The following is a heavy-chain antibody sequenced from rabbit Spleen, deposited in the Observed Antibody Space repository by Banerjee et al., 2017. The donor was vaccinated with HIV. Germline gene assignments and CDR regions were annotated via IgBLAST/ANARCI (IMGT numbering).Heavy chain of an antibody. CDR2: IDPVFGIA. D-gene: IGHD7-1*01. Sequence: QVKESGGGLVQPGGSLKLSCKASGFTLSSYYMNWVRQAPGKGLEWIGYIDPVFGIAYYANWVNGRFSISRENAQNTVFLQMTSLTAADTATYFCARDTGTSFSSYGMDLWGQGTLVTVS. V-gene: IGHV1S7*01. J-gene: IGHJ6*01. CDR3: ARDTGTSFSSYGMDL. CDR1: GFTLSSYY.